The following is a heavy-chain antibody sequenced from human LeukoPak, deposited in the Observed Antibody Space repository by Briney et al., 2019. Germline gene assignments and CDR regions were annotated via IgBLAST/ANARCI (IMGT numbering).Heavy chain of an antibody. CDR3: ARRYYDILTGYNWFDP. D-gene: IGHD3-9*01. Sequence: GESLKISCKGSGYSFTSYWIGWVRQMPGKGLEWMGIIYPGDSDTRYSPSFQGQVTISADKSISTAYLQWSSLKASDTAMYYCARRYYDILTGYNWFDPWGQGTLVTVSS. CDR1: GYSFTSYW. CDR2: IYPGDSDT. J-gene: IGHJ5*02. V-gene: IGHV5-51*01.